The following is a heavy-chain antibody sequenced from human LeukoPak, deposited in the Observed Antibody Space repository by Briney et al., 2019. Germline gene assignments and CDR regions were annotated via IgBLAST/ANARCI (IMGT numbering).Heavy chain of an antibody. CDR2: ITSSSDYI. J-gene: IGHJ3*02. Sequence: SPGGSLRLSCAASGFTFSTYSMNWVRQAPGKGPEWVSSITSSSDYIYYADSVKGRFTISRDNAKNSLYLQMNSLRAEDTAVYYCARESCSGGSCYSAAFDIWGQGTMVTVSS. CDR1: GFTFSTYS. D-gene: IGHD2-15*01. V-gene: IGHV3-21*01. CDR3: ARESCSGGSCYSAAFDI.